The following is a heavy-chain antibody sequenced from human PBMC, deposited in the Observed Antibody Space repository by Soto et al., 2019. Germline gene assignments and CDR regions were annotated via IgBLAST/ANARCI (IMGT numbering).Heavy chain of an antibody. V-gene: IGHV3-23*01. D-gene: IGHD4-17*01. CDR2: ISGDGIST. CDR3: AREVWRTVTTDVGDHYYYDGMDV. CDR1: GFTFSSFA. J-gene: IGHJ6*02. Sequence: EVQLLESGGGLEQPGGSLRLSCAVSGFTFSSFAMTWVRQAPGKGLEWVSGISGDGISTYYTDSVKGRFTISRDNSKNTLYLQMNSLRVEDTAVYFCAREVWRTVTTDVGDHYYYDGMDVWGQGTTVTVSS.